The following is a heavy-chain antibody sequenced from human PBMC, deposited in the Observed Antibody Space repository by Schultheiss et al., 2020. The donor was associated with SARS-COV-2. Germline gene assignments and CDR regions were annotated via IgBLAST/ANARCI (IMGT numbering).Heavy chain of an antibody. CDR2: IYPGDSDT. CDR1: GYSFTNYW. D-gene: IGHD3-3*01. CDR3: ARHRMYYDFWIGYMDV. V-gene: IGHV5-51*01. Sequence: GESLKIPCTDSGYSFTNYWISRVRQMPGKGLEWMGIIYPGDSDTRYSPSFQGQVTISADKSISTAYLQWSSLKASDTAMYYCARHRMYYDFWIGYMDVWGKGTTVTVSS. J-gene: IGHJ6*03.